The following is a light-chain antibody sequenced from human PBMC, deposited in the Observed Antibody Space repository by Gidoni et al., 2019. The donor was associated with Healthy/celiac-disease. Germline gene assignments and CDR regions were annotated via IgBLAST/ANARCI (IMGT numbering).Light chain of an antibody. V-gene: IGLV2-14*01. CDR3: SSYTRSSTLV. CDR2: DVS. J-gene: IGLJ2*01. Sequence: QSALTQPASVSGSPGQSITISCTGTSSDVGGYNYVSWYQQHPGKAPKLMIYDVSNRPSGVSNRFSGSKSGNTAYLTISGRQAEEEADYYCSSYTRSSTLVFGGGTKLTVL. CDR1: SSDVGGYNY.